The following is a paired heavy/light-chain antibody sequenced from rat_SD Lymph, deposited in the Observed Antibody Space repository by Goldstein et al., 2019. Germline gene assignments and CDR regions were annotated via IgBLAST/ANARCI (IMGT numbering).Light chain of an antibody. J-gene: IGKJ2-3*01. V-gene: IGKV1S14*01. CDR1: QSLVYSDGKTY. Sequence: DVVMTQTPPSLSVAIGQSVSISCKSSQSLVYSDGKTYLHWLLQSSGRSPKRLIYQVSNLDSGVPDRFSGTGSQKDFTLKISRVEAKDLGVYYCAQTTHFPYTFGAGTKLELK. CDR3: AQTTHFPYT. CDR2: QVS.
Heavy chain of an antibody. CDR1: GFTFSNYG. CDR3: ARIDWFAY. V-gene: IGHV5-34*01. J-gene: IGHJ3*01. CDR2: ISSSSSYI. Sequence: EVQLVESGGGLVQPGRSLKLSCLASGFTFSNYGMNWIRQAPGKGLEWVASISSSSSYIYYADTVKGRFTISRDNAKNTLYLQMTSLRSEDTALYYCARIDWFAYWGQGTLVTVSS.